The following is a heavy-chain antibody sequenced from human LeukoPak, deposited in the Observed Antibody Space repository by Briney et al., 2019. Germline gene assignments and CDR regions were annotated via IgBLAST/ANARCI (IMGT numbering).Heavy chain of an antibody. CDR2: IYYSGST. D-gene: IGHD3-22*01. CDR3: ARDRVDYYDSSGYYYVGGFDP. CDR1: GGSISSYY. J-gene: IGHJ5*02. Sequence: ASETLSLTCTVSGGSISSYYWSWIRQPPGKGLEWIGYIYYSGSTNYNPSLKSRVTISVDTSKNRFSLKLSSVTAADTAVYYCARDRVDYYDSSGYYYVGGFDPWGQGTLVTVSS. V-gene: IGHV4-59*01.